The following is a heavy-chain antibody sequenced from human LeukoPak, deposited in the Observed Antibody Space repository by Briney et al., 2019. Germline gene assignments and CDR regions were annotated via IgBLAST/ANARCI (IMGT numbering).Heavy chain of an antibody. V-gene: IGHV3-30*02. CDR1: GFTFSSYG. Sequence: GGSLRLSCAASGFTFSSYGMHWVRQAPGKGLEWVAFIRYDGSNKYYADSVKGRFTISRDNSKNTLYLQMNSLRAEDTAVYYCARASSGRYFAFIDYWGQGSLVTVSS. D-gene: IGHD1-26*01. CDR3: ARASSGRYFAFIDY. CDR2: IRYDGSNK. J-gene: IGHJ4*02.